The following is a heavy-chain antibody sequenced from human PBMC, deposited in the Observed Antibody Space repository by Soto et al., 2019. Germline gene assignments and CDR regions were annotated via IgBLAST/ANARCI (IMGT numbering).Heavy chain of an antibody. CDR1: GFTFSSYS. CDR2: ISSSSSYI. CDR3: ARDVTGSGYSAFDY. Sequence: EVQLVESGGGLVKPGGSLRLSCAASGFTFSSYSMNWVRQAPGKGLEWVSSISSSSSYIYYADSVKGRFTISRDNAKNSLYLQMNSLGAEDTAVYYCARDVTGSGYSAFDYWGQGTLVTVSS. D-gene: IGHD3-22*01. V-gene: IGHV3-21*01. J-gene: IGHJ4*02.